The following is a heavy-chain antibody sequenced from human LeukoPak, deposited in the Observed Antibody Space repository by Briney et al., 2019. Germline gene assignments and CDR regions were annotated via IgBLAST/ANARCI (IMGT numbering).Heavy chain of an antibody. CDR3: AKEAGSSSWFWYFDF. D-gene: IGHD6-13*01. CDR1: GFTIDDYG. Sequence: GGSLRLSCATSGFTIDDYGMSWVRQAPGKGLEWVSSINWSGANTGYADSVKGRFTISRDNAKNSLYLQMNSLRAEDTALYYCAKEAGSSSWFWYFDFWGRGTLVTVSS. CDR2: INWSGANT. V-gene: IGHV3-20*04. J-gene: IGHJ2*01.